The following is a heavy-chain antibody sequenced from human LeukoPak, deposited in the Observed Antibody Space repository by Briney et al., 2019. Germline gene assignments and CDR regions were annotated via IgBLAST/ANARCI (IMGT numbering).Heavy chain of an antibody. CDR3: ARAPELKYYYDSSGYTDYFGY. CDR2: MNPNSGNT. Sequence: ASVKXXCKASGYTFTSYDINWVRQATGQGLEWMGWMNPNSGNTGYAQKFQGRVTMTRNTSISTAYMEMSRRRAEDTAVYYCARAPELKYYYDSSGYTDYFGYWGQGTLVTVSS. V-gene: IGHV1-8*01. CDR1: GYTFTSYD. D-gene: IGHD3-22*01. J-gene: IGHJ4*02.